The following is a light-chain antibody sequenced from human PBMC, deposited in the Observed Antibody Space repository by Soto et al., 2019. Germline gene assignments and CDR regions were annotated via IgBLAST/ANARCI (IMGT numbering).Light chain of an antibody. J-gene: IGKJ1*01. CDR2: KAS. CDR1: QTISSW. Sequence: DIQMTQSPSTLSGSVGDRVTITCRASQTISSWLAWYQQKPGKAPKLLIYKASTLKSGVPSRFSVSGSGTECTLTISSLQPDDFATDYCQHYNSYSEAFGQGTKVELK. CDR3: QHYNSYSEA. V-gene: IGKV1-5*03.